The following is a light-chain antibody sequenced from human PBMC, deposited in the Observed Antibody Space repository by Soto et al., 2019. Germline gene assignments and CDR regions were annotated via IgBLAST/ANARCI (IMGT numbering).Light chain of an antibody. V-gene: IGKV3-20*01. CDR1: QSVSSSY. CDR3: QQYGSSPNT. Sequence: EIVLTQSPGTLSLSPGERATLSCRASQSVSSSYLAWYQQKPGQAPRLLIYGASSRATDIPDRFSGSGSGTEFTPAITRLEPEDFAVYYCQQYGSSPNTFGEGTKLEIK. J-gene: IGKJ2*01. CDR2: GAS.